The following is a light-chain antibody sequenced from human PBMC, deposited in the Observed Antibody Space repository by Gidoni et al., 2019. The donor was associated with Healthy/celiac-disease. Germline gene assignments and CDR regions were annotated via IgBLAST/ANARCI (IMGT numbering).Light chain of an antibody. V-gene: IGKV3-11*01. CDR2: DAS. CDR1: QSVSSY. CDR3: QQRSNWPGLT. J-gene: IGKJ4*01. Sequence: EIVLTQSPATLSLSPGERATLSCRASQSVSSYLAWYQQKPGQAPRLRIYDASNRATGTPARFSGSGSGTDFTLTISSLEPEDFAVYYCQQRSNWPGLTFGGGTKVEIK.